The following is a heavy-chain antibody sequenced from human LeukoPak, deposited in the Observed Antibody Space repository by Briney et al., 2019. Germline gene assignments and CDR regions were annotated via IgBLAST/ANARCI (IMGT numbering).Heavy chain of an antibody. Sequence: GSLGLSCAASGFTVSGHPMSWVRQAPGKGLEWVSGISDSDGDTWYADSVKGRFTISRDNSKNTLYLQMNSLRAEDTAVYYCAKDLYYYDSSGYYDYWGQGTLVTVSS. CDR2: ISDSDGDT. V-gene: IGHV3-23*01. D-gene: IGHD3-22*01. J-gene: IGHJ4*02. CDR1: GFTVSGHP. CDR3: AKDLYYYDSSGYYDY.